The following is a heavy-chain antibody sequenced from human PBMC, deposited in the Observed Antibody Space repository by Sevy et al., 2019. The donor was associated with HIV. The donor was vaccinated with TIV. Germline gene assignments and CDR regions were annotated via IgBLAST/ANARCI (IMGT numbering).Heavy chain of an antibody. CDR2: IWDDGSNK. CDR3: AREAAGAFDI. D-gene: IGHD6-13*01. J-gene: IGHJ3*02. CDR1: GFTFSSYG. Sequence: GGSLRLSCAASGFTFSSYGMHWVRQAPGKGLEWVAVIWDDGSNKYYEDSVKGRFTISRDKSKNTLYLQMNSLRAEDTAVYYCAREAAGAFDIWGQGTMVTVSS. V-gene: IGHV3-33*01.